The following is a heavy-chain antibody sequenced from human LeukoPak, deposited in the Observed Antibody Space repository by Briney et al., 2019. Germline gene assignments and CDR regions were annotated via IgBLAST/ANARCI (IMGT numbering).Heavy chain of an antibody. CDR3: ARRSSVYLGVDY. CDR2: IIPIFGTA. J-gene: IGHJ4*02. Sequence: ASVKVSCKASGGTFSSYAISWVRQAPGQGLEWMGGIIPIFGTANYAQKFQGRVTSTTDESTSTAYMELSSLRSEDTAVYYCARRSSVYLGVDYWGQGTLVTVSS. CDR1: GGTFSSYA. V-gene: IGHV1-69*05. D-gene: IGHD3-22*01.